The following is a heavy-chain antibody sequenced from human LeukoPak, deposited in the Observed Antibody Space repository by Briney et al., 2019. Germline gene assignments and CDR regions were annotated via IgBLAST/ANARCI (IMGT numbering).Heavy chain of an antibody. Sequence: GGSLRPSCAASGFTFSSYEMNWVRQAPGKGLEWVSYISSSGTTIYYADSVKGRFTISRDNAKNSLFLQVNSLRAEDTAVYYCARSSGTYHFDYWGQGTLVTVSS. CDR3: ARSSGTYHFDY. CDR1: GFTFSSYE. D-gene: IGHD1-26*01. V-gene: IGHV3-48*03. J-gene: IGHJ4*02. CDR2: ISSSGTTI.